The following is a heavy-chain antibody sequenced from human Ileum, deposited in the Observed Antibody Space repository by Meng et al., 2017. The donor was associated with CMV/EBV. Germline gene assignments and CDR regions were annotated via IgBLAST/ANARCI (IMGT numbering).Heavy chain of an antibody. CDR3: ARVCSSTSCYWFDP. CDR1: GYTFTGYY. J-gene: IGHJ5*02. D-gene: IGHD2-2*01. CDR2: INPNSGGT. Sequence: ASVKVSCKASGYTFTGYYMHWLRQAPGQGLEWMGWINPNSGGTNYAQKFQGRVTMTRDTSISTVYMELSRLRSDDTAVYYCARVCSSTSCYWFDPWGQGTLVTVSS. V-gene: IGHV1-2*02.